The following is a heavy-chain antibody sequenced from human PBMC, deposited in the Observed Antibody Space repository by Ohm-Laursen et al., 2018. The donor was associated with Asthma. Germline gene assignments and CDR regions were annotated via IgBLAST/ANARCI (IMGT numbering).Heavy chain of an antibody. CDR1: GFTVGSDY. D-gene: IGHD3-10*01. CDR3: AKVGYYGSGSYYSFDY. CDR2: IYSGGTT. Sequence: SLRLSCAASGFTVGSDYMTWVRQAPGKGLEWVSAIYSGGTTYYADSVKGRFTISRDNSKNALYLQMNSLRAEDTAVYYCAKVGYYGSGSYYSFDYWGQGTLVTVSS. J-gene: IGHJ4*02. V-gene: IGHV3-66*02.